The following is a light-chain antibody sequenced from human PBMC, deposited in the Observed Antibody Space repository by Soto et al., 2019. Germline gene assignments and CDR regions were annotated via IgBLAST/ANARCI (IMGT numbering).Light chain of an antibody. J-gene: IGLJ1*01. CDR3: VAWDDSVKGYV. V-gene: IGLV1-44*01. CDR2: TNN. Sequence: SVMTQPPAASVTPRQMVTISWSGSSSNIGSITVNRYHQLPGKAPKLLIYTNNQRPSGVPDRFSGPKSGTSDTLAISGLQSEDEADYYCVAWDDSVKGYVLGSGTQVPV. CDR1: SSNIGSIT.